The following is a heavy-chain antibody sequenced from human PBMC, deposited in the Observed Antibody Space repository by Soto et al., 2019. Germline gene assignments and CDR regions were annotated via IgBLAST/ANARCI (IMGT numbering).Heavy chain of an antibody. J-gene: IGHJ4*02. CDR3: VRGPYNYNSRYFDY. D-gene: IGHD1-1*01. Sequence: PSETLSLTCTVSGGSFSGYFWTWIRQPPGKGLEWLAEINHSGITNYNPSVESRVSMSVGTSKNQFSLRLYSVTAADTAVYYCVRGPYNYNSRYFDYWGQGTLVTV. CDR1: GGSFSGYF. V-gene: IGHV4-34*01. CDR2: INHSGIT.